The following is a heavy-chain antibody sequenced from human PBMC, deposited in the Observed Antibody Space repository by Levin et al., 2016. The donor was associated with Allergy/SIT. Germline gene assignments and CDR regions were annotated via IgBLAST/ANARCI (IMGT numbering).Heavy chain of an antibody. D-gene: IGHD2-2*02. Sequence: WIRQPPGKALEWLALIYWNDDKRYSPSLKSRLTITKDTSKNQVVLTMTNMDPVDTATYYCAHSHKRYCSSTSCYTYYYYYGMDVWGQGTTVTVSS. V-gene: IGHV2-5*01. CDR2: IYWNDDK. CDR3: AHSHKRYCSSTSCYTYYYYYGMDV. J-gene: IGHJ6*02.